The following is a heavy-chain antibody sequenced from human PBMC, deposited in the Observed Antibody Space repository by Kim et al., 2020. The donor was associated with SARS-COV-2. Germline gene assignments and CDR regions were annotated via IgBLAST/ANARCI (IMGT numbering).Heavy chain of an antibody. D-gene: IGHD5-12*01. CDR1: GFTFSSYG. V-gene: IGHV3-30*18. CDR3: AKDHEAILIVATMEFDY. J-gene: IGHJ4*02. CDR2: ISYDGSNK. Sequence: GGSLRLSCAASGFTFSSYGMHWVRQAPGKGLEWVAVISYDGSNKYYADSVKGRFTISRDNSKNTLYLQMNSLRAEDTAVYYCAKDHEAILIVATMEFDYWGQGTLVTVSS.